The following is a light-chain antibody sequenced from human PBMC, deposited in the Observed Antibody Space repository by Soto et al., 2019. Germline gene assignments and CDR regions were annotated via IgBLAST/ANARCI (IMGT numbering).Light chain of an antibody. J-gene: IGLJ1*01. CDR2: DVG. Sequence: QSALTQPASVSGSPGQSITISCTGTNSDVGAYSYVSWYQQYPGKAPKLLIYDVGARPSGISDRSSGSKSGNTASLTISGLQAEDEADYYCSSYTAFTTDVFGSGTKLTVL. CDR3: SSYTAFTTDV. CDR1: NSDVGAYSY. V-gene: IGLV2-14*03.